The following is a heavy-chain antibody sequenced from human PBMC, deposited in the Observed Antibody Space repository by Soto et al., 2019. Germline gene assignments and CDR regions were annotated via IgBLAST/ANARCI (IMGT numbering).Heavy chain of an antibody. CDR3: ARIRGYCSGGSCYFYYFAMDV. Sequence: ESGPVLVKPTETLTLTCTVSGFSLSDADVGVAWIRQPPGKALEWLAHILSNDEEVFSSSLRTRLTISKDTSRSQVVLTMSNMEPVDTATYYCARIRGYCSGGSCYFYYFAMDVWGQGTTVTVS. D-gene: IGHD2-15*01. J-gene: IGHJ6*02. V-gene: IGHV2-26*01. CDR1: GFSLSDADVG. CDR2: ILSNDEE.